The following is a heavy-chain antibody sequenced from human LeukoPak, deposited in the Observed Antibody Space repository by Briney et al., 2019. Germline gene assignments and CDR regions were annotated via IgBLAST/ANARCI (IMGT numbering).Heavy chain of an antibody. D-gene: IGHD6-19*01. CDR3: AKSMTLQWRGFFDL. CDR2: ISDSGANT. V-gene: IGHV3-23*01. J-gene: IGHJ2*01. Sequence: GGSLRLSCAASGFTFSDYYMSWVRQAPGKGLEWVSTISDSGANTYYADSVRGRFTISRDNSKNTLYLQKNSLRADDTAIYYCAKSMTLQWRGFFDLWGRGTHVTVSS. CDR1: GFTFSDYY.